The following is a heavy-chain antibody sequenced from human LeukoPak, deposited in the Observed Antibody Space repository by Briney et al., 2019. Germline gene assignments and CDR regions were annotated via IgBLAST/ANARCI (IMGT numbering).Heavy chain of an antibody. CDR3: ARVWFGYFFQ. D-gene: IGHD3-10*01. CDR1: GFTFSSYG. Sequence: PGGSLRLSCAASGFTFSSYGMHWVRQAPGKGLEWVAVISHDGSNKYYADSVKGRFTISKDTSNNTVYLQMNTVRVDDTAVYYCARVWFGYFFQWGQGALVTVSS. J-gene: IGHJ4*02. CDR2: ISHDGSNK. V-gene: IGHV3-30*03.